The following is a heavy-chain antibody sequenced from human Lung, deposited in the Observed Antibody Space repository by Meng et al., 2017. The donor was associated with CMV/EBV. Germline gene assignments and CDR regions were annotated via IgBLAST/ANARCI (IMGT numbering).Heavy chain of an antibody. CDR3: AKSWAIAAASSPFGRSYIDY. CDR1: CFTFGHYA. D-gene: IGHD6-13*01. J-gene: IGHJ4*02. CDR2: ISCSGGST. V-gene: IGHV3-9*01. Sequence: SXKISXAASCFTFGHYAMHWVRQAPGKGLEWVSGISCSGGSTCFANSVKGRFRISRDNADNSLYLQMHRLRPEDTALYYCAKSWAIAAASSPFGRSYIDYWGQGTLVTVSS.